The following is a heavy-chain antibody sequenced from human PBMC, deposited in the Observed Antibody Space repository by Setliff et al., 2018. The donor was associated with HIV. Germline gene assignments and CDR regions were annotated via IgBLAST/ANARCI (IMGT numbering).Heavy chain of an antibody. CDR1: GFTFDRFW. CDR2: VNRDGSST. D-gene: IGHD5-12*01. CDR3: HSGYDTEEQSYFDY. J-gene: IGHJ4*02. Sequence: GGSLRLSCAASGFTFDRFWMHGVRQAPGKGMVWVSRVNRDGSSTTYADSVKDRFTISRDNAKNTLYLQMNSLRAEDTGVYYCHSGYDTEEQSYFDYWGQGTRVTVSS. V-gene: IGHV3-74*01.